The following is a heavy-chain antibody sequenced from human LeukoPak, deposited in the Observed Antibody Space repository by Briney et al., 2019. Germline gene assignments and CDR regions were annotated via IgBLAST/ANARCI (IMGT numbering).Heavy chain of an antibody. J-gene: IGHJ3*02. Sequence: GESLKISWKGSGYSFTSYWIGWVRQRPGKGLEWVGSIYPGESDTRYSPYFQGQVTISADKSISTAYLQWRSMKASDTAMYYCARRGIVVVTATEAFDIWGQGTMVTVPS. V-gene: IGHV5-51*01. CDR1: GYSFTSYW. CDR3: ARRGIVVVTATEAFDI. D-gene: IGHD2-21*02. CDR2: IYPGESDT.